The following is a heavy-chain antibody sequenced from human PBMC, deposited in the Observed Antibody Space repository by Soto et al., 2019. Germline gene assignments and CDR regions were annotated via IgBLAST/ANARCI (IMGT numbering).Heavy chain of an antibody. D-gene: IGHD3-10*01. CDR1: GFTFSSYG. CDR2: ISYDGSNK. V-gene: IGHV3-30*18. J-gene: IGHJ6*02. Sequence: PGGSLRLSCAASGFTFSSYGMHWVRQAPGKGLEWVAVISYDGSNKYYADSVKGRFTISRDNSKNTLYLQMNSLRAEDTAVYYCAKELWFGEPRVPYYYYGMDVWGQGTTVTVSS. CDR3: AKELWFGEPRVPYYYYGMDV.